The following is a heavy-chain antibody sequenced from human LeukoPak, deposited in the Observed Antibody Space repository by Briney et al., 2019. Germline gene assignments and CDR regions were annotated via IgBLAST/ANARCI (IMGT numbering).Heavy chain of an antibody. V-gene: IGHV3-21*01. CDR2: ISSSSSYI. J-gene: IGHJ5*02. D-gene: IGHD6-13*01. CDR3: ARVTYSSPYNWFDP. Sequence: GGSLRLSCAASGFTFSSYWMNWVRQAPGKGLEWVSSISSSSSYIYYADSVKGRFTISRDNAKNSLYLQMNSLRAEDTAVYYCARVTYSSPYNWFDPWGQGTLVTVSS. CDR1: GFTFSSYW.